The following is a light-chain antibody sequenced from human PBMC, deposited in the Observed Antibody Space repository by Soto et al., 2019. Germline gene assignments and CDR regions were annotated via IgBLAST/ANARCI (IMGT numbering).Light chain of an antibody. V-gene: IGKV1-33*01. CDR3: QQYDKHPFT. CDR2: DTF. Sequence: DILMTQSPSSLSASVGDRVTITCQASHDIINYLNWFHQKPGEAPKLLIFDTFKLDTGVPSRCRGSGSGTDFTLTSSSLQPEDIASYDCQQYDKHPFTFGGGPKVEIK. CDR1: HDIINY. J-gene: IGKJ4*01.